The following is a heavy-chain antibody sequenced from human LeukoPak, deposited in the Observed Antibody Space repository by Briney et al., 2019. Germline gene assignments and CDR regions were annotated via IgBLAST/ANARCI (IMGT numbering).Heavy chain of an antibody. CDR3: AKHAGVVPALHMDV. J-gene: IGHJ6*03. Sequence: TGGSLRLSCAASGFTFSSYAMSWVRQAPGKGLEWVSANSGSGGSTYYADSVKGRFTISRDNSKNTLYLQLNSLRAEDTATYYCAKHAGVVPALHMDVWGKGTTVTVSS. D-gene: IGHD2-2*01. CDR2: NSGSGGST. V-gene: IGHV3-23*01. CDR1: GFTFSSYA.